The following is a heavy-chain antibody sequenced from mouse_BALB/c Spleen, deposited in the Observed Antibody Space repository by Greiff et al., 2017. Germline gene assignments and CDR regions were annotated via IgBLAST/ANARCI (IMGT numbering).Heavy chain of an antibody. Sequence: EVKLMESGGGLVQPGGSLKLSCAASGFTFSSYGMSWVRQTPDKRLELVATINSNGGSTYYPDSVKGRFTISRDNAKNTLYLQMSSLKSEDTAMYYCARALYGNWFAYWGQGTLVTVSA. J-gene: IGHJ3*01. CDR3: ARALYGNWFAY. D-gene: IGHD2-1*01. V-gene: IGHV5-6-3*01. CDR1: GFTFSSYG. CDR2: INSNGGST.